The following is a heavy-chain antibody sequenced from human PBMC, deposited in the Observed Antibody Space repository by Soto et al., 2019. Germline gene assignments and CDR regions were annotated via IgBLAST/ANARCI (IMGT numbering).Heavy chain of an antibody. CDR2: IIPIFGTA. CDR1: GGTFSSYA. CDR3: ARDKAAPNDETHAFDI. D-gene: IGHD6-6*01. V-gene: IGHV1-69*13. J-gene: IGHJ3*02. Sequence: SVKVSCKASGGTFSSYAISWVRQAPGQGLEWMGGIIPIFGTANYAQKFQGRVTITADESTSTAYMELSSLRSEDTAVYYCARDKAAPNDETHAFDIWGQGTMVTVSS.